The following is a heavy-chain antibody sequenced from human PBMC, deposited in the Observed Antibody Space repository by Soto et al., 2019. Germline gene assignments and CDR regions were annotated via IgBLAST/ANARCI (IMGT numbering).Heavy chain of an antibody. CDR3: ARESIVVVTATDYYYYGMDV. CDR2: INHSGST. J-gene: IGHJ6*02. Sequence: SETLSLTCAVYGGSFSGYYWSWIRQPPGKGLEWIGEINHSGSTNYNPSLKSRVTISVDTSKNQSSLKLSSVTAADTAVYYCARESIVVVTATDYYYYGMDVWGQGTTVTVSS. D-gene: IGHD2-21*02. V-gene: IGHV4-34*01. CDR1: GGSFSGYY.